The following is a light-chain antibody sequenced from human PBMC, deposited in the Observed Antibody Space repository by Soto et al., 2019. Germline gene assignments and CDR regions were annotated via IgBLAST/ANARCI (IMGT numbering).Light chain of an antibody. Sequence: IVLKQSPGTLSLSPGERATLSCRASQSVSSSSLAWYQQKPGQAPRLVIYDASVRATGIPDRFSGSGSGTDFTLTISRLEPEDFSFYYCQQYGGSPWTFGQGTKV. CDR1: QSVSSSS. CDR2: DAS. V-gene: IGKV3-20*01. CDR3: QQYGGSPWT. J-gene: IGKJ1*01.